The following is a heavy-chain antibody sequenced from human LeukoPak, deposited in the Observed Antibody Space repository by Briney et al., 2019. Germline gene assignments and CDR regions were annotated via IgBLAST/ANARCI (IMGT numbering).Heavy chain of an antibody. V-gene: IGHV3-33*01. D-gene: IGHD5-18*01. J-gene: IGHJ3*02. CDR3: ARDKVDTTSGAFDI. CDR1: GFTFSSYG. Sequence: GGSLRLSCAASGFTFSSYGTHWVRQAPGKGLEWVAVIWYDGSNKYYADSVKGRFTISRDNSKNTLYLQMNSLRAEDTAVYYCARDKVDTTSGAFDIWGQGTMVTVSS. CDR2: IWYDGSNK.